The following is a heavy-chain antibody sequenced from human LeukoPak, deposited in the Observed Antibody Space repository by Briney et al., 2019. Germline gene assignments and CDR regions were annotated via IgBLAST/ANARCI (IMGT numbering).Heavy chain of an antibody. J-gene: IGHJ4*02. V-gene: IGHV3-48*03. CDR1: GFTFSSYE. Sequence: GGSLRLSCAASGFTFSSYEMNWVRQAPGKGLEWVSYISSSGSTIYYADSVKGRFTISRDNAKNSLYLQMNSLRAEDTAVYYCARGSYDSSGYYFPFDYWGQGTLVTVSS. CDR3: ARGSYDSSGYYFPFDY. CDR2: ISSSGSTI. D-gene: IGHD3-22*01.